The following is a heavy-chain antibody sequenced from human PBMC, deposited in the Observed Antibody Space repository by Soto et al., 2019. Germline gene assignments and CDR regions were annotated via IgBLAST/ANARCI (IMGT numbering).Heavy chain of an antibody. CDR3: AAETTPPGYSSSWYARVQH. D-gene: IGHD6-13*01. V-gene: IGHV1-58*02. CDR2: IVVGSGNT. Sequence: GASVKVSCKASGFTFTSSAMQWVRQARGQRLEWIGWIVVGSGNTNYAQKFQERVTITRDMSTSTAYMELSSLRSEDTAVYYCAAETTPPGYSSSWYARVQHWGQGTLVTVSS. J-gene: IGHJ1*01. CDR1: GFTFTSSA.